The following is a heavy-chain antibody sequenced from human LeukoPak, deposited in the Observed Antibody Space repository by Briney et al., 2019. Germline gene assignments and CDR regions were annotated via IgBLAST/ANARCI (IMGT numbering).Heavy chain of an antibody. J-gene: IGHJ5*02. D-gene: IGHD2-2*01. V-gene: IGHV4-39*07. CDR2: IYYSGST. CDR1: GGSISSSRYY. Sequence: SETLSLTCIISGGSISSSRYYWGWIRQPPGKGLEWIASIYYSGSTYYNSSLKSRVTISVDTSKNQFSLKLSSVTAADTAVYYCARVRPTAAPKRKNWFDPWGQGTLVTVSS. CDR3: ARVRPTAAPKRKNWFDP.